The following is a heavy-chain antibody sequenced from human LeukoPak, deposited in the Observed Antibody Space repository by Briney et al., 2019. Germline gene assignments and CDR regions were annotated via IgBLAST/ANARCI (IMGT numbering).Heavy chain of an antibody. J-gene: IGHJ4*02. Sequence: GGSLRLSCAASGFPFSSYSMNWVRQAPGKGLEWVSSISSSSSYIYYADSVKGRFTISRDNAKNSLYLQMNSLRAEDTAVYYCARDRVITFGGVIDPFDYWGQGTLVTVSS. CDR2: ISSSSSYI. CDR3: ARDRVITFGGVIDPFDY. V-gene: IGHV3-21*01. CDR1: GFPFSSYS. D-gene: IGHD3-16*02.